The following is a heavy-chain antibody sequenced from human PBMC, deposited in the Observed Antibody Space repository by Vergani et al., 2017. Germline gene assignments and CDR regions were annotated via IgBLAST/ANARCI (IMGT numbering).Heavy chain of an antibody. CDR3: ARDVGYCSGGSCYSHYFDY. CDR1: GGSITSGSFY. D-gene: IGHD2-15*01. J-gene: IGHJ4*02. CDR2: IHSSGTT. V-gene: IGHV4-61*02. Sequence: QVQLHESGPGLVKPSQTLSLTCTVSGGSITSGSFYWSWIRQPAGKGLEWIGRIHSSGTTNYNPSLKSRVTLSVDTSKNQFSLKLSSVTAADTAVYYCARDVGYCSGGSCYSHYFDYWGQGTLVTVSS.